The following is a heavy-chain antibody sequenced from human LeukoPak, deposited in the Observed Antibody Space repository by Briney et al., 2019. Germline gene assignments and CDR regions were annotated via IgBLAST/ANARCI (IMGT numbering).Heavy chain of an antibody. J-gene: IGHJ5*02. V-gene: IGHV4-39*01. CDR1: GGSISSSSYY. CDR2: IYCSGST. Sequence: PSETLSLTCTVSGGSISSSSYYWGWIRQPPGKGLEWIGSIYCSGSTYYNPSLKSRVTISVDTSKNQFSLKLSSVTAADTAVYYCARWYYYDSSGLRQGQNWFDPWGQGTLVTVSS. CDR3: ARWYYYDSSGLRQGQNWFDP. D-gene: IGHD3-22*01.